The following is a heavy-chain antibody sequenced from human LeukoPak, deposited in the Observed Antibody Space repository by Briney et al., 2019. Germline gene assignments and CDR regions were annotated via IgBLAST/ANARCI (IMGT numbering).Heavy chain of an antibody. J-gene: IGHJ5*02. CDR1: GGSFSGYY. Sequence: SETLSLTCAVYGGSFSGYYWSWIRQPPGKGLEWIGEINHSGSTNYNPSLKSRVTISVDTSKNQFSLKLSSVTAADTAVYYCARIRLSAVAGLFDPWGQGTLVTVSS. CDR3: ARIRLSAVAGLFDP. D-gene: IGHD6-19*01. CDR2: INHSGST. V-gene: IGHV4-34*01.